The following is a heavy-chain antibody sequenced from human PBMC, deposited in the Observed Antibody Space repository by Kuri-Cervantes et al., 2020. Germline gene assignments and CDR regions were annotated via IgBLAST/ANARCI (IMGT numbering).Heavy chain of an antibody. CDR2: ISWNSGGI. V-gene: IGHV3-9*01. D-gene: IGHD5-18*01. CDR1: GFTFDDYA. Sequence: SLKISCAASGFTFDDYAMHWVRQAPGKGLEWVSGISWNSGGIGYADSVKGRFTISRDNAKNSLYLQMNSLRAEDTALYYCAKDRTAMVTNWFDPWGQGTLVTVSS. CDR3: AKDRTAMVTNWFDP. J-gene: IGHJ5*02.